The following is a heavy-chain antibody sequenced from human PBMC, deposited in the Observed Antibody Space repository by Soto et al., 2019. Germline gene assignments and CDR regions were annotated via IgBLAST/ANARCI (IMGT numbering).Heavy chain of an antibody. CDR3: ARAERSSGSFAY. CDR2: INAGNGNT. CDR1: GYTFTSYA. J-gene: IGHJ4*02. D-gene: IGHD6-19*01. Sequence: QVQLVQSGAEVKKPGASVKVSCKASGYTFTSYAMHWVRQAPGQRLEWMGWINAGNGNTKYSQKFQGRVTITRDTSASTAYMELSSLRSEDTAVYYCARAERSSGSFAYWGQGTLVTVSS. V-gene: IGHV1-3*01.